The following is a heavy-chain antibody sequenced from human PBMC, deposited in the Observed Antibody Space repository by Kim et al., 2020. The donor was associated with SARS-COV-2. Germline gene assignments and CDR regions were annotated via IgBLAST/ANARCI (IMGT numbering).Heavy chain of an antibody. Sequence: SETLSLTCAVYGGSFSGYYWSWIRQPPGKGLEWIGEINHSGSTNYNPSLKSRVTISVDTSKNQFSLKLSSVTAADTAVYYCARGRYSSSWYGPRTGMDV. CDR1: GGSFSGYY. CDR3: ARGRYSSSWYGPRTGMDV. J-gene: IGHJ6*01. D-gene: IGHD6-13*01. V-gene: IGHV4-34*01. CDR2: INHSGST.